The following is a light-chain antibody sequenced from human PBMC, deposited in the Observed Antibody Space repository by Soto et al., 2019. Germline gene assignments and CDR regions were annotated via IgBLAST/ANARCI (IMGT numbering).Light chain of an antibody. CDR2: EVS. CDR3: SSYAGSYV. CDR1: ISDVGGYNY. V-gene: IGLV2-8*01. Sequence: QSALTQPPSSSGSPGQSVTISCTGTISDVGGYNYVSWYQQHPGKAPKLMIYEVSKRPSGVPDRFSGSKSGNTASLTVSGLQAEDEADYYCSSYAGSYVFGTGTKVTVL. J-gene: IGLJ1*01.